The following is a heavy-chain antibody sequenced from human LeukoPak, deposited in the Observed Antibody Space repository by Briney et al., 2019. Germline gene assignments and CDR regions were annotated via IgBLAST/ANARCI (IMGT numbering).Heavy chain of an antibody. J-gene: IGHJ4*02. V-gene: IGHV3-11*05. CDR3: ARGHGGNVDY. Sequence: PGGSLRLSCAASGLTFSDYYMTWIRQAPGKGLEWVSYITTSSSYTTSADSLKGRFTISRDNAKNSLYLQMNSLRSEDTAVYYCARGHGGNVDYWGQGTLVTVSS. CDR2: ITTSSSYT. D-gene: IGHD4-23*01. CDR1: GLTFSDYY.